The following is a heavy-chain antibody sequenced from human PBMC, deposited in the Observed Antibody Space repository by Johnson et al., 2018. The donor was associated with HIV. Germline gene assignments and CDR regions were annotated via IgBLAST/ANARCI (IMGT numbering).Heavy chain of an antibody. CDR3: AGSITTSGAFDV. Sequence: VQLVESGGALVQPGGSLRLSCAASGFAINTYFMIWVRQAPGKGHEWVSVIFGNYNTYYADSVKGRFTISRDTSRNMLYLQMDSLRPDDTALYFCAGSITTSGAFDVWGQGTTVTVSS. D-gene: IGHD1-14*01. CDR2: IFGNYNT. J-gene: IGHJ3*01. V-gene: IGHV3-66*02. CDR1: GFAINTYF.